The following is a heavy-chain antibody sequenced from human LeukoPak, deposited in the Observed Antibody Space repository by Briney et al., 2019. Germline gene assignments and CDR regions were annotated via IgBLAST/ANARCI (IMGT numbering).Heavy chain of an antibody. V-gene: IGHV1-2*06. CDR2: NDPNGGGT. D-gene: IGHD1-26*01. CDR3: AHGGGSYGDV. Sequence: ASVKVFCKVPGYTFTGYYMHWVRQAPGQGLEWMGRNDPNGGGTHYAQKFQGRVTMARDTSISTSYMELTELRSDDTAVYYCAHGGGSYGDVWGQGTMVTVSS. J-gene: IGHJ3*01. CDR1: GYTFTGYY.